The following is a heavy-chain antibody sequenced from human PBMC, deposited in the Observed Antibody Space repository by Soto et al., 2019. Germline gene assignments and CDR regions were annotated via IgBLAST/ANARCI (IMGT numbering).Heavy chain of an antibody. CDR3: GKETWGALDI. D-gene: IGHD7-27*01. CDR2: ITSGSGGGT. V-gene: IGHV3-23*01. CDR1: GFTFSSNA. Sequence: EVQLLESGGGLVQPGGSLRLSCVAYGFTFSSNAMSWVRQAPGKGLEWVSHITSGSGGGTYYADSVKGRFTISRDNANNTLYMQMNTLRVEDTAVYYCGKETWGALDIWGHGTLVTVSS. J-gene: IGHJ3*02.